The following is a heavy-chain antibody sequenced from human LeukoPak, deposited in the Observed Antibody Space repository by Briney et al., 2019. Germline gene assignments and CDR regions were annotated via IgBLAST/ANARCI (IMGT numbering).Heavy chain of an antibody. CDR1: GGSISSGGYY. CDR3: ARGSRTRRDLDY. CDR2: IYYSGST. J-gene: IGHJ4*02. V-gene: IGHV4-31*03. Sequence: PSETLSLTCTVSGGSISSGGYYWSWIRQHPGKGLEWIGYIYYSGSTYYNPSLKSRVTISVDTSKNQFSLKLSSVTAADTAVYYCARGSRTRRDLDYWGQGTLVTVPS. D-gene: IGHD1-7*01.